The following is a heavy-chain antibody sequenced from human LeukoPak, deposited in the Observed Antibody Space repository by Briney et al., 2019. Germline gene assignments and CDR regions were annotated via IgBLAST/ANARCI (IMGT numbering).Heavy chain of an antibody. V-gene: IGHV4-61*02. J-gene: IGHJ3*02. D-gene: IGHD3-22*01. CDR3: ARDPRFYYDSRGASDI. Sequence: SETLSLTCTVSGGSISSGSYYWSWIRQPAGKGLEWIGRIYTSGSTNYNPSLKSRVTISVDTSKNQFSLKLSSVTAADTAVYYCARDPRFYYDSRGASDIWGQGTMVTVSS. CDR2: IYTSGST. CDR1: GGSISSGSYY.